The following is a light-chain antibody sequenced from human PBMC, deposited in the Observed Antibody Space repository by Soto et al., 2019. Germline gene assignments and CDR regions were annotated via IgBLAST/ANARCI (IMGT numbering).Light chain of an antibody. Sequence: EIVLTHSPGTLSLSPLERATLSCRASQSVSNNYLAWYQQKPGQAPRLLIYGASNRATGIPARFSGSGSGTDFTLTISSLEPEDFAVYYCQQRSEWPITFGQGTRLEIK. J-gene: IGKJ5*01. CDR2: GAS. CDR3: QQRSEWPIT. CDR1: QSVSNNY. V-gene: IGKV3D-20*02.